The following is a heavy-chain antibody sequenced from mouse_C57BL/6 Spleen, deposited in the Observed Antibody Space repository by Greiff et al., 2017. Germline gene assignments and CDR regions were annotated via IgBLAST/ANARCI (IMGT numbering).Heavy chain of an antibody. J-gene: IGHJ4*01. CDR1: GFTFSDYY. CDR2: ISNGGGST. D-gene: IGHD1-1*01. V-gene: IGHV5-12*01. Sequence: EVQGVESGGGLVQPGGSLKLSCAASGFTFSDYYMYWVRQTPEKRLEWVAYISNGGGSTYYPDTVKGRFTISRDNAKNTLYLQMSRLKSEDTAMYYCARRGYGDAMDYWGQGTSVTVSS. CDR3: ARRGYGDAMDY.